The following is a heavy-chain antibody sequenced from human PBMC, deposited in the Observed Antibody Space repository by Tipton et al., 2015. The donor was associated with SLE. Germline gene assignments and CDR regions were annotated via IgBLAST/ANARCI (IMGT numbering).Heavy chain of an antibody. CDR2: MSSDGNTM. J-gene: IGHJ6*02. CDR3: ARGPYGDYHRGAYYEYGMDV. V-gene: IGHV3-48*03. Sequence: QLVQSGGGLVQPGGSLRLSCAASGFTLSRFEMNWVRQAPGKGLEWLTYMSSDGNTMYFADSVNGRFTISRDYAKNSLYLQMNSLRAEDTAVYYCARGPYGDYHRGAYYEYGMDVWGQGSTVTVSS. D-gene: IGHD4-17*01. CDR1: GFTLSRFE.